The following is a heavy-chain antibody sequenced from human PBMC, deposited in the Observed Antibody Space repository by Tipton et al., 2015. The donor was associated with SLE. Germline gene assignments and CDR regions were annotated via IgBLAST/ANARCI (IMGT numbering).Heavy chain of an antibody. CDR3: ARGAVLIQDNSWFDP. Sequence: TLSLTCTVSGGSISSYYWSWIRQPPGKGLVWIGYIYYSGSTNYNPSPRSRVTISVDTSKTQFSLKLSSVTAADTAVYYCARGAVLIQDNSWFDPWGQGTLVTVSS. D-gene: IGHD2-21*01. V-gene: IGHV4-59*01. J-gene: IGHJ5*02. CDR1: GGSISSYY. CDR2: IYYSGST.